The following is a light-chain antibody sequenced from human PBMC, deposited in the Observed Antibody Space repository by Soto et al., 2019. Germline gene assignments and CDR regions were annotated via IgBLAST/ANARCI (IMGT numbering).Light chain of an antibody. CDR1: SSNIGAGYD. CDR2: GNN. J-gene: IGLJ1*01. Sequence: QSVLTQPPSVSGAPGQRVTISCTGSSSNIGAGYDVHWYQQLPGTAPKLLIYGNNNRPSGVPDRFSGSKSGTSASLAITGLQAEDEADYYFQSYDNGLSVFYVFGTGTKLTVL. V-gene: IGLV1-40*01. CDR3: QSYDNGLSVFYV.